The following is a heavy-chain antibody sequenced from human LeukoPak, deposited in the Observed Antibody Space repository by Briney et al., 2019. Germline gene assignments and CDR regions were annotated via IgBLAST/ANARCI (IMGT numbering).Heavy chain of an antibody. CDR2: IYPGDSDT. CDR1: GYNFATYW. Sequence: GESLKISCTSSGYNFATYWIGWVRQMPGKGLEWMGIIYPGDSDTRYSPSFKGQVTISADRSIGTAYLQWRNLKASDSAMYFCARSPTSISNPYYFDSWGRGTLVTVSS. J-gene: IGHJ4*02. CDR3: ARSPTSISNPYYFDS. V-gene: IGHV5-51*01. D-gene: IGHD6-6*01.